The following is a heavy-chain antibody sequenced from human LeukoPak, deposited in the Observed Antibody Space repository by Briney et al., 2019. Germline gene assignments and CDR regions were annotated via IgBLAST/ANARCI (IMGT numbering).Heavy chain of an antibody. D-gene: IGHD2-15*01. Sequence: PGGSLRLSCAASGFTFSSYEMNWVRQAPGKGLEWVSYISSSGSTIYYADSVKGRFTISRDNAKNSLYLQMNSLRAEDTAVYYCAKGLGYCSGGSCYHYYFDYWGQGTLVTVSS. CDR2: ISSSGSTI. CDR1: GFTFSSYE. V-gene: IGHV3-48*03. J-gene: IGHJ4*02. CDR3: AKGLGYCSGGSCYHYYFDY.